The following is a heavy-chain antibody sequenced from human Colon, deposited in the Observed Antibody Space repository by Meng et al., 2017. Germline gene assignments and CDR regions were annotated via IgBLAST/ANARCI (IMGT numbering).Heavy chain of an antibody. Sequence: QVQRQDPGQGLVSPSGTRSLTCPVSGGSITSSDWWSWVRQTPGKGLEWIGETYQNGRPNYNPSLKSRVTISVDKSKNQFSLNMTSVSAADTAVYYCAREVVVAGTRNWLDPWGQGTLVTVSS. CDR1: GGSITSSDW. CDR2: TYQNGRP. D-gene: IGHD6-19*01. J-gene: IGHJ5*02. CDR3: AREVVVAGTRNWLDP. V-gene: IGHV4-4*02.